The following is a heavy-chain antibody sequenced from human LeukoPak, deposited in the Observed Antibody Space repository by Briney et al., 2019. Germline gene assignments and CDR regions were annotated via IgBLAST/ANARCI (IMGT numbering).Heavy chain of an antibody. Sequence: SETLSPTCTVSGGFISSYYWSWIRQPPGKGLEWIGYIYYSGSTNYNPSLKSRATISVDTSKNQFSLKLSSVTAADTAVYYCAREAGLGAFDIWGQGTMVTVSS. CDR1: GGFISSYY. CDR2: IYYSGST. CDR3: AREAGLGAFDI. D-gene: IGHD6-19*01. V-gene: IGHV4-59*01. J-gene: IGHJ3*02.